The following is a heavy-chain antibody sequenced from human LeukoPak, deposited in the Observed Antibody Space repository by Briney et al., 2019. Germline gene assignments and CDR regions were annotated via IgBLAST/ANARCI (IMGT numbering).Heavy chain of an antibody. CDR1: GYSFTSYW. CDR2: IYPGDSET. Sequence: GESLKISCQGSGYSFTSYWIGWVRQMPGKGLEWMGIIYPGDSETRYSPSFQGQVTISADKSIMTAYLQWSSLKASDTAMFYCARTPDGYRGYRDAFDIWGQGTMVTVSS. D-gene: IGHD5-12*01. V-gene: IGHV5-51*01. J-gene: IGHJ3*02. CDR3: ARTPDGYRGYRDAFDI.